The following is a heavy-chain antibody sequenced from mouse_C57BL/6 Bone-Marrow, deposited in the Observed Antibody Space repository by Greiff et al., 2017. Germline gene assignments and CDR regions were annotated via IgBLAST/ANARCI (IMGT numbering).Heavy chain of an antibody. J-gene: IGHJ3*01. V-gene: IGHV1-55*01. CDR3: AREGIYYDYAWFAY. CDR2: IYPGSGST. D-gene: IGHD2-4*01. Sequence: VQLQQPGAELVKPGASVKMSCKASGYTFTSYWITWVKQRPGQGLEWIGDIYPGSGSTNYNEKFKSKAPLTVDTSSSTAYMQHSSLTSDDSAVYYCAREGIYYDYAWFAYWGQGTLVTVSA. CDR1: GYTFTSYW.